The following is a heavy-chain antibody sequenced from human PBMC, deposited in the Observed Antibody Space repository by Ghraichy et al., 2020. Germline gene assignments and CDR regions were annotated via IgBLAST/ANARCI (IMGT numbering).Heavy chain of an antibody. Sequence: GGSLRLSCAASGFTFSSYGMHWVRQAPGKGLEWVAVISYDGSNKYYADSVKGRFTISRDNSKNTLYLQMNSLRADDTAVYFCAKIMGTTGTYYFDYWGQGTLVTVSS. CDR2: ISYDGSNK. D-gene: IGHD4-17*01. CDR1: GFTFSSYG. J-gene: IGHJ4*02. CDR3: AKIMGTTGTYYFDY. V-gene: IGHV3-30*18.